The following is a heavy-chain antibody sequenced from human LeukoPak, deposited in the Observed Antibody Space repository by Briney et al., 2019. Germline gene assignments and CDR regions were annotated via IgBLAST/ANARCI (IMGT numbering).Heavy chain of an antibody. V-gene: IGHV1-69*04. CDR1: GGTFSSYA. D-gene: IGHD3-9*01. CDR3: ARATGYHTGDFDY. J-gene: IGHJ4*02. CDR2: IIPILGIA. Sequence: SVKVSCKASGGTFSSYAISWVRQAPGQGLEWMGRIIPILGIANYAQKFQGRVTITADKPTSTAYMELSSLRSEDTAVYYCARATGYHTGDFDYWGQGTLVTVSS.